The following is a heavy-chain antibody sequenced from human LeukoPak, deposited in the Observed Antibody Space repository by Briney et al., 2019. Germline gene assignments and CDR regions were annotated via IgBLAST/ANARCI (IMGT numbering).Heavy chain of an antibody. CDR2: INGDGSST. Sequence: GGSLRLSCAASGFTFSSYWMHWVRQAPGKGLVWVSRINGDGSSTSYADSVKGRFTIFRDNAKNTLYLQMNSLRAEDTAVYYCARARRIAENWFDPWGQGTLVTVSS. CDR1: GFTFSSYW. J-gene: IGHJ5*02. D-gene: IGHD6-13*01. V-gene: IGHV3-74*01. CDR3: ARARRIAENWFDP.